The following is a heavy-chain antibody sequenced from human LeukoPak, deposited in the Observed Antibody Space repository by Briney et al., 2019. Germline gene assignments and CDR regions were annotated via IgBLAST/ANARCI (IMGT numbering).Heavy chain of an antibody. CDR2: MKLDGSEE. CDR1: GFTFRSYW. D-gene: IGHD2-15*01. CDR3: ARWARYCSSGSCYSWFDA. Sequence: GGSLRLSCAASGFTFRSYWMSWVRQAPGKGLEWVANMKLDGSEEYYVDSVKGRFTISSDNAKSSLYLQMNSLKVDDTAVYYYARWARYCSSGSCYSWFDAWGQGTLVTVSS. V-gene: IGHV3-7*01. J-gene: IGHJ5*02.